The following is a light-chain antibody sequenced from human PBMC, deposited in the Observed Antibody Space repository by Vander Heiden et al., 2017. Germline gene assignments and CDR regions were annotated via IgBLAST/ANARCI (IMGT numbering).Light chain of an antibody. J-gene: IGKJ3*01. V-gene: IGKV1-9*01. CDR1: QGISSY. Sequence: IELIRSPSFLSASVGDRVTITCRASQGISSYLAWYQQKPGKAPKLLIYAASTLQSGVPSRFSGSGSGTEFTLTISSLQPEDFATYYCQQLNSYPPFTVVPGTKVDIK. CDR3: QQLNSYPPFT. CDR2: AAS.